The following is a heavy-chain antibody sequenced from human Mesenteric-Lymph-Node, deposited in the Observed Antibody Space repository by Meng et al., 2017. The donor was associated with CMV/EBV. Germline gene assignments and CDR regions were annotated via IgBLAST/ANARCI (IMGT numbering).Heavy chain of an antibody. Sequence: GEFLKISCVAPGFTFSAYSMDWVRQAPGKGLEWVASITGSSDYIHSADSVRGRFTISRDNAKNSLSLQMNGLRAEDTGVYFCARDPSFSSHVPYFDSWGQGTLVTVSS. V-gene: IGHV3-21*01. CDR2: ITGSSDYI. D-gene: IGHD6-13*01. CDR1: GFTFSAYS. CDR3: ARDPSFSSHVPYFDS. J-gene: IGHJ4*02.